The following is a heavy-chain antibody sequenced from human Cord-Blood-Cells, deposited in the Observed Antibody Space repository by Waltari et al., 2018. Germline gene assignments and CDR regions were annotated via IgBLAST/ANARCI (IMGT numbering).Heavy chain of an antibody. CDR3: ARSRRRSGSYNWFDP. J-gene: IGHJ5*02. V-gene: IGHV4-39*01. CDR2: IYYSGST. Sequence: QLPLPETALGLVRPSETLSLTCTVSGCSISSSISSWGWIRPPPGKGLEWIGSIYYSGSTYYNPSLKSRVTISVDTSKNHFALKLSSVTAADTAVYYCARSRRRSGSYNWFDPWGQGTLVTVAS. CDR1: GCSISSSISS. D-gene: IGHD1-26*01.